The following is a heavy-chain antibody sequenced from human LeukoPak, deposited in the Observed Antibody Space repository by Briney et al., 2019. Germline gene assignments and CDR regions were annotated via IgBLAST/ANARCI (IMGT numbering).Heavy chain of an antibody. J-gene: IGHJ3*02. CDR2: IRYDGSNK. Sequence: GSLRLSCAASGFTFSSHGMHWVRQAPGKGLEWVAFIRYDGSNKYYADSVKGRFTISRDNSKNTLYLQMNSLRAEDTAVYYCAKKYSSSPSGAFDIWGQGTMVTVSS. CDR3: AKKYSSSPSGAFDI. D-gene: IGHD6-6*01. V-gene: IGHV3-30*02. CDR1: GFTFSSHG.